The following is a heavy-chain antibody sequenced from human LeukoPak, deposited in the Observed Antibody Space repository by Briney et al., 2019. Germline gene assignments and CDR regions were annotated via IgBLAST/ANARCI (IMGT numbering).Heavy chain of an antibody. Sequence: PSETLSLTCAVYGGSFSGYYWSWIRQPPGKGLEWIGEINHSGSTNYNPSLKSRVTISVDTSKNQFSLKLSSVTAADTAVYYCARVTYGSGPAYYFDYWGQGTLVTVSS. CDR2: INHSGST. D-gene: IGHD3-10*01. J-gene: IGHJ4*02. CDR1: GGSFSGYY. CDR3: ARVTYGSGPAYYFDY. V-gene: IGHV4-34*01.